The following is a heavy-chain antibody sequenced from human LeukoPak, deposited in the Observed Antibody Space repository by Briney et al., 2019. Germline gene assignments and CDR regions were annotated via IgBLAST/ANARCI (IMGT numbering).Heavy chain of an antibody. CDR2: INHSGST. CDR3: ARGHNWNYLAYFDY. CDR1: GGSFSGYY. D-gene: IGHD1-7*01. J-gene: IGHJ4*02. V-gene: IGHV4-34*01. Sequence: SETLSLTCAVYGGSFSGYYWSWIRQPPGKGLEWIGEINHSGSTNYNPSLKSRVTISVDTSKNQFSLKLGSVTAADTAVYYCARGHNWNYLAYFDYWGQGTLVTVSS.